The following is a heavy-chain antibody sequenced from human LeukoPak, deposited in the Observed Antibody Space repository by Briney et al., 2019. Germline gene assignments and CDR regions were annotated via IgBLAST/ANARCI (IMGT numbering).Heavy chain of an antibody. CDR3: ARDHSEEGYSSGWTVGYYYYGMGV. V-gene: IGHV4-4*02. J-gene: IGHJ6*02. CDR2: IYHSGIT. CDR1: GGSISSGHW. Sequence: NASETLSLTCAVSGGSISSGHWWSGVRQPPGQGLAWIGEIYHSGITNYNPSLKSRVTISVDTSKNQFSLKLSSVTAADTAVYYCARDHSEEGYSSGWTVGYYYYGMGVWGQGTTVTVSS. D-gene: IGHD6-19*01.